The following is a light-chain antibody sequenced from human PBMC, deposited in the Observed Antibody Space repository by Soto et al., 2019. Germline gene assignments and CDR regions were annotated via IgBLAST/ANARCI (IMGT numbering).Light chain of an antibody. V-gene: IGKV1-5*01. CDR2: DAS. Sequence: DIQMTQSPSTLSASVGDRVTITCRASQSISSWLAWYQQKPGKAPKLLIYDASSLESGVPSRFSGSASGTDFTLTISSLQPDDVATYYCQQYNRYSRTFGQGTKVEIK. CDR3: QQYNRYSRT. J-gene: IGKJ1*01. CDR1: QSISSW.